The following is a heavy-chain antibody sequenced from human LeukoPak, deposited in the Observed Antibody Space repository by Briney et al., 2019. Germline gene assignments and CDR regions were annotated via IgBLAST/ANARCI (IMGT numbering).Heavy chain of an antibody. Sequence: ASVNVSCKASGYTFITYDINWVRQAAGQGLEWVGWMHPSSGNTGFAQKVQGRVTMTRDTSISTAYMELSSLRSEDTAVYYCARGRTSWYGTNNWFDPWGQGTLVTVSS. J-gene: IGHJ5*02. CDR2: MHPSSGNT. CDR3: ARGRTSWYGTNNWFDP. CDR1: GYTFITYD. D-gene: IGHD6-13*01. V-gene: IGHV1-8*01.